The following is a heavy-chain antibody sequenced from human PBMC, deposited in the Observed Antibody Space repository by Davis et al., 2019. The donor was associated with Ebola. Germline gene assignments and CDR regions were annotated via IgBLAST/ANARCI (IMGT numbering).Heavy chain of an antibody. Sequence: GGSLRLSCAASGFTFSSYGMNWVRQAPGKGLEWVAVISYDGSNKYYADSVKGRFTISRDNSKNTLYLQMNSLRAEDTAVYYCAKGGYRAFDIWGQGTMVTVSS. CDR3: AKGGYRAFDI. J-gene: IGHJ3*02. D-gene: IGHD1-1*01. CDR2: ISYDGSNK. V-gene: IGHV3-30*18. CDR1: GFTFSSYG.